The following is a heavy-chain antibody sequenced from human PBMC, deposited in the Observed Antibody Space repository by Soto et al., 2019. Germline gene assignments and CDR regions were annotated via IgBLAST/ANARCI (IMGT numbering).Heavy chain of an antibody. Sequence: SETLSLTCAVYGGSFSGYYWSWIRQPPGKXLDWIGDINHSGRTKYKPSPKSPVNISVDTSNNQFSLKPSSVTEADTDVYYSARGRRTTMVRGAKWFSRFDPWGQGTLVT. CDR2: INHSGRT. V-gene: IGHV4-34*01. CDR1: GGSFSGYY. D-gene: IGHD3-10*01. J-gene: IGHJ5*02. CDR3: ARGRRTTMVRGAKWFSRFDP.